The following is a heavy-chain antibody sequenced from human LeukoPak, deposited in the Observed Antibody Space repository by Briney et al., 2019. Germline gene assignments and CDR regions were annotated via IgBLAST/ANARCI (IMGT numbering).Heavy chain of an antibody. Sequence: GGSLRLSCAASGFTFSDHYMDWVRQAPGKGLEWVGRIKSKTDGGTTDYAAPVKGRFTISRDDSKNTLYLQMNSLKTEDTAVYYCTTHDYYDSSGPPFDYWGQGTLVSVSS. D-gene: IGHD3-22*01. V-gene: IGHV3-15*01. CDR1: GFTFSDHY. CDR2: IKSKTDGGTT. J-gene: IGHJ4*02. CDR3: TTHDYYDSSGPPFDY.